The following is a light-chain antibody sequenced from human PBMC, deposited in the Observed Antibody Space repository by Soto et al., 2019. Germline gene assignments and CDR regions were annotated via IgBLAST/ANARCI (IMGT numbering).Light chain of an antibody. CDR3: SSYAGSSTPYV. CDR2: EVS. Sequence: QSALTQPASVSGSPGQSITISCTGTSSDVGGYIYVSWYQQHPGKAPKLMIFEVSNRPSGVSNRFSGSKSGNTASLTISGLLADDEADYYCSSYAGSSTPYVFGTGTKVTVL. CDR1: SSDVGGYIY. J-gene: IGLJ1*01. V-gene: IGLV2-14*01.